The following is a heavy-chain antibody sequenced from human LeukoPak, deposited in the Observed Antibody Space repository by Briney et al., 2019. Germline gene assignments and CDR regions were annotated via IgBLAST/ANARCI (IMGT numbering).Heavy chain of an antibody. CDR1: GFTFSSYW. V-gene: IGHV3-48*04. J-gene: IGHJ5*02. CDR2: ITSSGTTT. Sequence: GGSLRLSCAASGFTFSSYWMSWVRQAPGKGLEWLSYITSSGTTTSYADSVKGRFTVSRDNAKNSLYLQMNGLRADDTAVYYCVRGAGPLFDPWGQGTLVTVSS. CDR3: VRGAGPLFDP.